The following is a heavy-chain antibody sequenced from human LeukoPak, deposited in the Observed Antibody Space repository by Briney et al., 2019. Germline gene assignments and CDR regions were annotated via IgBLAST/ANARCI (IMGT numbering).Heavy chain of an antibody. Sequence: SETLSLTCTVSGGSISSYYWSWIRQPAGKGLEWIGRIYTSGSTNYNPSLKSRVTISVDTSKNQFSLKLSSVTAADTAVYYCARLRITMVRGVIGPYDYWGQGTLVTVSS. J-gene: IGHJ4*02. CDR2: IYTSGST. CDR1: GGSISSYY. V-gene: IGHV4-4*07. D-gene: IGHD3-10*01. CDR3: ARLRITMVRGVIGPYDY.